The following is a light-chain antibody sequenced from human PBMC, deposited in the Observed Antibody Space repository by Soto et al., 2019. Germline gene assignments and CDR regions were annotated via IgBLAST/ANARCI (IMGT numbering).Light chain of an antibody. CDR1: QSISSSF. CDR2: AAS. V-gene: IGKV3-20*01. CDR3: QQYDSSPPMYT. Sequence: EIVLTQSPGTLSLSPGERATLSCRASQSISSSFLAWYQQKPGQAPRLLIYAASSRATSIPDRFSGGGSGTDFTLTISRLEPEDFAVYYCQQYDSSPPMYTFGQGTKLEIK. J-gene: IGKJ2*01.